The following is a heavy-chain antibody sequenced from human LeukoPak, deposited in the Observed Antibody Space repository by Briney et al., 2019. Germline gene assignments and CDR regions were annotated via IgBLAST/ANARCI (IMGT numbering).Heavy chain of an antibody. D-gene: IGHD3-9*01. V-gene: IGHV3-21*01. CDR3: ARSWWGILTGYPYYFDY. CDR2: ISSSSSYI. J-gene: IGHJ4*02. CDR1: GFTFSSYS. Sequence: PGGSLRLSCAASGFTFSSYSMNWVRQAPGKGLEWVSSISSSSSYIYYADSVKGRFTISRDNAKNSLYLQMNSLRAEDTAVYYCARSWWGILTGYPYYFDYWGQGTLVTVSS.